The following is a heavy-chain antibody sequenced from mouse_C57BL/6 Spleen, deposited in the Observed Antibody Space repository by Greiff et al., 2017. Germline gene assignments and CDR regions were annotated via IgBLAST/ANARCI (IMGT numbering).Heavy chain of an antibody. D-gene: IGHD2-4*01. CDR1: GFSFNTYA. CDR3: VRQGDYDYFDY. V-gene: IGHV10-1*01. Sequence: EVMLVESGGGLVQPKGSLKLSCAASGFSFNTYAMNWVRQAPGKGLEWVARIRSKSNNYATYYADSVKDRFTISRDDSESMLYLQMNNLKTEDTAMYYCVRQGDYDYFDYWGQGTTLTVAS. CDR2: IRSKSNNYAT. J-gene: IGHJ2*01.